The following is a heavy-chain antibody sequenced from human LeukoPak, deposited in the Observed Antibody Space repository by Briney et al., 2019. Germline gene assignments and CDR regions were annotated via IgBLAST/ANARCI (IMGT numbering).Heavy chain of an antibody. CDR3: ARASKVGATPDY. CDR1: GFTFSSYA. CDR2: ISYDGSNI. V-gene: IGHV3-30*04. Sequence: GGSLRLSCAASGFTFSSYAMHWVRQAPGKGLEWVAVISYDGSNIYYADSVKGRFTISRDNAKNSLYLQMNSLRAEDTAVYYCARASKVGATPDYWGQGTLVTVSS. D-gene: IGHD1-26*01. J-gene: IGHJ4*02.